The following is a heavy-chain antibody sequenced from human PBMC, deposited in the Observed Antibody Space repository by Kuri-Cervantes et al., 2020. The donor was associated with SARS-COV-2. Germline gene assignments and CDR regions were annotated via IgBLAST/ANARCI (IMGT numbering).Heavy chain of an antibody. J-gene: IGHJ4*01. D-gene: IGHD1-26*01. Sequence: SETLSLTCTVSGGSISNYYWSWIRQLPGKGLEWIGYFYSSGITNYDPSLKTRVTISADTSKNQLSLKLTSVTAADSAVYYCARDNILFSGSGFDSWGPGARVTGAS. CDR2: FYSSGIT. CDR3: ARDNILFSGSGFDS. V-gene: IGHV4-59*01. CDR1: GGSISNYY.